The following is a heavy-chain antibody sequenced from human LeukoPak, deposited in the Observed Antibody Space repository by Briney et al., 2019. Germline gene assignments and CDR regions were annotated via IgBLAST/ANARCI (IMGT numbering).Heavy chain of an antibody. D-gene: IGHD3-10*02. V-gene: IGHV3-30*02. CDR2: IQFDGSSA. J-gene: IGHJ6*04. CDR1: GFTFSSYG. CDR3: AELGITMIGGV. Sequence: GGSLRLSCAASGFTFSSYGMHWVRQAPGKGLEWVTFIQFDGSSAYYADSVKGRFTFSRDNSKNTLYLQMNSLRAEDTAVYYCAELGITMIGGVWGKGTTVTISS.